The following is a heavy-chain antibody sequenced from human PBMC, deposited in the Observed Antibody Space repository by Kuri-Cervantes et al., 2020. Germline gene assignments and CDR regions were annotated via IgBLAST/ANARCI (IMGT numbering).Heavy chain of an antibody. J-gene: IGHJ5*02. CDR1: GFTFSDYY. D-gene: IGHD1-26*01. Sequence: GGSLRLSCAASGFTFSDYYMSWIRQAPGKGLEWVSAISGSGGSTYYADSVKGRFTISRDNSKNTLYLQMNSPRAEDTAVYYCARDPPLKVGATGWFDPWGQGTLVTVSS. V-gene: IGHV3-23*01. CDR3: ARDPPLKVGATGWFDP. CDR2: ISGSGGST.